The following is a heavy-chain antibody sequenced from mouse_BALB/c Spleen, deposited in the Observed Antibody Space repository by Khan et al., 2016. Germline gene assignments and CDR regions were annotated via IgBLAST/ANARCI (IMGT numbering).Heavy chain of an antibody. CDR2: INTNTGEP. D-gene: IGHD2-13*01. CDR1: EYTFTNYG. CDR3: ARAGDYPYYAMDS. J-gene: IGHJ4*01. Sequence: QIQLVQSGPLLKKPGEIVKIPFKASEYTFTNYGMNWVKQAPGKGLKWMGWINTNTGEPTYAEEFKGRFAFSLEASASTAYLHINNLKNEDSATYFCARAGDYPYYAMDSWGQGTSVTVSS. V-gene: IGHV9-3*02.